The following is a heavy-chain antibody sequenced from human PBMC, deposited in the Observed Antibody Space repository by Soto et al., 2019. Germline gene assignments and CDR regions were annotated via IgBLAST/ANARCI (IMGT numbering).Heavy chain of an antibody. Sequence: GGSLRLSCAASGFTFSSYAMSWVRQAPGKGLEWVSAISAGAVATNYADSVKGRFTISRDNSKNTLYLQMNSLRAEDTAVYYCAKGRESSGSYRPFDYWGQGALVTVYS. CDR2: ISAGAVAT. CDR1: GFTFSSYA. CDR3: AKGRESSGSYRPFDY. D-gene: IGHD3-22*01. V-gene: IGHV3-23*01. J-gene: IGHJ4*02.